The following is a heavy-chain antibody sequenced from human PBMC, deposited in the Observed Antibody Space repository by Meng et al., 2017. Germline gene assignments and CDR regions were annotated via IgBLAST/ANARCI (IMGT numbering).Heavy chain of an antibody. J-gene: IGHJ5*02. CDR2: IYYSGST. CDR1: GGSISSSSYY. Sequence: QQQAQESGPVLGMPSEALFRPCTVSGGSISSSSYYWGWIRQPPGKGLEWIGSIYYSGSTYYNPSLKSRVTISVDTSKNQFSLKLSSVTAADTAVYYCASLRIAVAGINWFDPWGQGTLVTVSS. CDR3: ASLRIAVAGINWFDP. D-gene: IGHD6-19*01. V-gene: IGHV4-39*07.